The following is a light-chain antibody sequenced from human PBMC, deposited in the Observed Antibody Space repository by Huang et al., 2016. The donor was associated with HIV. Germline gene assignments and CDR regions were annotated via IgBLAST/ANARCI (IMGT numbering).Light chain of an antibody. CDR2: AAS. CDR1: QSVTTF. Sequence: DIQMTQSPSSLSASVGDRVTMTCRASQSVTTFLNWYQQRPGKAPKLLIYAASRLQGGVPSRFSGSGYGTSFTPIISSLQPEDVATYYCQQSYSPPWTFGQGTTVEIK. CDR3: QQSYSPPWT. V-gene: IGKV1-39*01. J-gene: IGKJ1*01.